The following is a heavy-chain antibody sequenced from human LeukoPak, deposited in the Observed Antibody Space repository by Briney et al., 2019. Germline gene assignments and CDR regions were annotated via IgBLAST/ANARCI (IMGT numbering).Heavy chain of an antibody. V-gene: IGHV4-59*01. CDR2: IYYSGST. D-gene: IGHD2-15*01. CDR1: GGSISSYY. Sequence: SETLSLTCTVSGGSISSYYWSWIRQPPGKGLEWIGYIYYSGSTNYNPSLKSRVTISVDTSKNQFSLKLSSVTAADTAVYYCARVWCSGGSCQDNWGQGTLVTVSS. CDR3: ARVWCSGGSCQDN. J-gene: IGHJ4*02.